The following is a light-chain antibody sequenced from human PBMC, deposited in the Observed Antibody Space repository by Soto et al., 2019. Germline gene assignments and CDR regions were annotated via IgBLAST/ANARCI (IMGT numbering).Light chain of an antibody. Sequence: QSVLTQPPSASTTPGQRVTISCSGSNFNIGGSKVNWYRQLPGTAPKLLIYSSNQRPSGVPDRFSSSKSGTSASLAISGLQSEDEANYYCATWDDSLHGYVFGTGTKVTVL. V-gene: IGLV1-44*01. J-gene: IGLJ1*01. CDR3: ATWDDSLHGYV. CDR1: NFNIGGSK. CDR2: SSN.